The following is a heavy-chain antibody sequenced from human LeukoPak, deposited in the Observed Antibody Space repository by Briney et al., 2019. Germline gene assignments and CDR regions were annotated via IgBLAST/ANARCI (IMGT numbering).Heavy chain of an antibody. CDR2: INSDGSST. CDR3: ARVSDFWSGYGHYYMDV. Sequence: GGSLRLSCAASGFTFSSYWMHWVRQAPGKGLVWVSRINSDGSSTSYADSVKGRFTISRDNAKNTLYLQMNSLRAEDTAVYYCARVSDFWSGYGHYYMDVWGKGTTVTVSS. V-gene: IGHV3-74*01. CDR1: GFTFSSYW. D-gene: IGHD3-3*01. J-gene: IGHJ6*03.